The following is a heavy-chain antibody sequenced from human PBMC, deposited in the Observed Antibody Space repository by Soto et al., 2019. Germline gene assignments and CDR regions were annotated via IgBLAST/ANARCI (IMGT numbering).Heavy chain of an antibody. CDR3: ATLHYNSSWYGSDY. Sequence: QVQLQESGPGLVKPSQTLSLTCTVSGGSISSXGHYWSWIRQHPGKGLEWIGYIYYSGSTYYNPSXXXRVXXXXXXXXXXXXXXLXXXXXXXTXVYYXATLHYNSSWYGSDYWGQGTLVTVSS. D-gene: IGHD6-13*01. CDR2: IYYSGST. V-gene: IGHV4-31*01. J-gene: IGHJ4*02. CDR1: GGSISSXGHY.